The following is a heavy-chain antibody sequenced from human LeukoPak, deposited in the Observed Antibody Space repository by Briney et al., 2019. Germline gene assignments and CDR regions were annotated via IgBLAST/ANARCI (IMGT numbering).Heavy chain of an antibody. CDR1: GGSFSGYY. Sequence: SETLSLTCAVYGGSFSGYYWSWIRQPPGKGLEWIGEINHSGSTNYNPSLKSRVTISVDMSKNQFSLKLSSVTAADTAVYYCARGREEYSGYDLEDYWGQGTLVTVSS. V-gene: IGHV4-34*01. CDR2: INHSGST. D-gene: IGHD5-12*01. J-gene: IGHJ4*01. CDR3: ARGREEYSGYDLEDY.